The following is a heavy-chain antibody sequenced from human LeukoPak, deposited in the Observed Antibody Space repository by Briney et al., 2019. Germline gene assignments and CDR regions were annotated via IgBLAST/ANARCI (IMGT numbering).Heavy chain of an antibody. CDR3: ARVRSTVTIFGVVITYYFDY. Sequence: ASVKVSCKASGYTFTSYDISWVRQATGQGLEWMGWMNPNSGNTGYAQKFQGRVTITRNTSISTAYMELSSLRSEDTAVYYCARVRSTVTIFGVVITYYFDYWGQGTLVTVSS. J-gene: IGHJ4*02. CDR2: MNPNSGNT. V-gene: IGHV1-8*03. D-gene: IGHD3-3*01. CDR1: GYTFTSYD.